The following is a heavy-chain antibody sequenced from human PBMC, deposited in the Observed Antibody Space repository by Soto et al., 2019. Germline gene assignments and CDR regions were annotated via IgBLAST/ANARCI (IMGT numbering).Heavy chain of an antibody. CDR1: GYTFTSYP. CDR2: INPDNGET. D-gene: IGHD4-17*01. Sequence: QVQLVQSGAEEKKPGASVKVSCKASGYTFTSYPMHWVRQAPGQRLEWMGWINPDNGETKYSQKFQGRVTITRDTSASTTYMELFTLRSEETAVSYCASQGYGGPFDYWGQGTLVTVSS. V-gene: IGHV1-3*05. CDR3: ASQGYGGPFDY. J-gene: IGHJ4*02.